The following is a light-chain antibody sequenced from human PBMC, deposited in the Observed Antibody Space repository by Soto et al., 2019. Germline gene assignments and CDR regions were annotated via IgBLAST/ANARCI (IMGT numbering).Light chain of an antibody. CDR1: QSVSSY. CDR2: DAS. V-gene: IGKV3-11*01. Sequence: EIVLTQPPATLSLSPGERATLSCRASQSVSSYLAWYQQKPGQAPRLLIYDASNRATGIPARFSGSGSGTDFTLTISSLEPEDFAVYYCQQRSNWPRTFDQGTKLEIK. CDR3: QQRSNWPRT. J-gene: IGKJ2*01.